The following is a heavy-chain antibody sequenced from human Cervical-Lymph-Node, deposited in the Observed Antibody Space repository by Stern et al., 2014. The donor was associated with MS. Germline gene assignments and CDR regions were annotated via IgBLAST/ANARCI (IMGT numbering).Heavy chain of an antibody. Sequence: VQLVESGAELKKTGASVKVSCKAYGYTFTGYYIHWIRQAPGQGLEWVGWNDPRTGDTFYLEKFQARVTVTMDTSINTAYMELSGLRSDDTAMYYCVRGDVAAIGYLDFCGQGTLVTVSS. CDR1: GYTFTGYY. D-gene: IGHD6-19*01. CDR2: NDPRTGDT. J-gene: IGHJ4*02. V-gene: IGHV1-2*02. CDR3: VRGDVAAIGYLDF.